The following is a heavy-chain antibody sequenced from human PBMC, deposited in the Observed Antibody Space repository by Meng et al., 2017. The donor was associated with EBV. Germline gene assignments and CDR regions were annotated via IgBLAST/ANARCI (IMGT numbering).Heavy chain of an antibody. CDR1: GGPFCSYG. Sequence: GPRVQAEPEVQKPVSFVEVVCKASGGPFCSYGIIWVRQAPGQGCGWRGGIIPIFGIASYALKFQDRVTITEDESTTTAYMELSSLRSEDTAVYYCAIASDNWNDGPYYGGQGTLVTVSS. D-gene: IGHD1-20*01. CDR2: IIPIFGIA. V-gene: IGHV1-69*01. CDR3: AIASDNWNDGPYY. J-gene: IGHJ4*02.